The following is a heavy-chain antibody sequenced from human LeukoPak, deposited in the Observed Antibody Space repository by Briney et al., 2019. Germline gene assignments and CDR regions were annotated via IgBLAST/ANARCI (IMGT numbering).Heavy chain of an antibody. CDR2: ISYDGSNK. CDR1: GFTYSSYA. CDR3: AKNIVGATGRNYYHGMDV. J-gene: IGHJ6*02. D-gene: IGHD1-26*01. V-gene: IGHV3-30*18. Sequence: GGSLRLSCAASGFTYSSYAMSWVRQAPGKGLESVAVISYDGSNKYYADSVKGRFTISRDNSKNTLYLQMNSLRAEDTAVYYCAKNIVGATGRNYYHGMDVWGQGTTVTVSS.